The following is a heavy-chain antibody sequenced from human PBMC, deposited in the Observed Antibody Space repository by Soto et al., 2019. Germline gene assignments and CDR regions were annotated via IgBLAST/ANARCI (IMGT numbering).Heavy chain of an antibody. CDR3: AREPVDTAMGVDY. D-gene: IGHD5-18*01. V-gene: IGHV4-31*03. J-gene: IGHJ4*02. CDR1: GGSISSGGYY. Sequence: SETLSLTCTVSGGSISSGGYYWSWIRQHPGKGLEWIGYIYYSGSTYYNPSLKSRVTISVDTSKNQFSLKLSSVTAADTAVYYCAREPVDTAMGVDYWGQGTLVTVSS. CDR2: IYYSGST.